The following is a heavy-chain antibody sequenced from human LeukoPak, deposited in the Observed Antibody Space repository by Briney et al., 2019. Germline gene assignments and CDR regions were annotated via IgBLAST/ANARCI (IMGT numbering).Heavy chain of an antibody. D-gene: IGHD2-2*01. CDR1: GFTFSSYA. CDR2: VNHSGST. CDR3: ARSRPGRWMPPSRALDI. Sequence: GSLRLSCAASGFTFSSYAMSWVRQPPGKGLEWIGEVNHSGSTHYNPSLKSRVTISVDTSKNQFSLRLTSVTAADTAVYYCARSRPGRWMPPSRALDIWGQGTMVTVSS. J-gene: IGHJ3*02. V-gene: IGHV4-34*01.